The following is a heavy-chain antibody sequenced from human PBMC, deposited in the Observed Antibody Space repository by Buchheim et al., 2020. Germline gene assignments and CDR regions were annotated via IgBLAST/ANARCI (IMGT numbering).Heavy chain of an antibody. D-gene: IGHD1-14*01. CDR1: GFTFSDYY. CDR3: ARDIEPPVFCRDY. J-gene: IGHJ4*02. V-gene: IGHV3-11*01. Sequence: QVQLVESGGGLVKPGGSLRLSCTASGFTFSDYYMTWIRQAPGKGLESVAFISLRATTISYADSVKGRFTISRDDARNSLYLTRNTLRSEDTAMYSCARDIEPPVFCRDYWGRGTL. CDR2: ISLRATTI.